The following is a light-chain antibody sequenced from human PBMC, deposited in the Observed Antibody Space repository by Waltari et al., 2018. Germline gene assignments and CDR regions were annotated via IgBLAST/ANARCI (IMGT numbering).Light chain of an antibody. CDR3: QQGNSFPIT. Sequence: DIQMTQSPSPLSPSVGDRVTLTCRASQDIGNRLAWYQQKPGKAPNLLIYGTSSLQTGVPARFSGSGSGTEFTLTISSLQPEDFGTYYCQQGNSFPITFGPGTKVEIK. CDR1: QDIGNR. J-gene: IGKJ3*01. CDR2: GTS. V-gene: IGKV1-12*01.